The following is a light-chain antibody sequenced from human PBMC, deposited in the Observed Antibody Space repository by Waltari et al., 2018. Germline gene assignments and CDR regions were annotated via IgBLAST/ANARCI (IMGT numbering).Light chain of an antibody. CDR2: DKN. Sequence: TQDPAVSVAVGQTVRITCQGDSLRRYYASWYRQRPGQAPILVMYDKNNRPSGVPDRFSGSSSDNTASLTITGAQAEDEAYYYWHSRDASGVGGTFGGGTKLTVL. CDR1: SLRRYY. CDR3: HSRDASGVGGT. J-gene: IGLJ2*01. V-gene: IGLV3-19*01.